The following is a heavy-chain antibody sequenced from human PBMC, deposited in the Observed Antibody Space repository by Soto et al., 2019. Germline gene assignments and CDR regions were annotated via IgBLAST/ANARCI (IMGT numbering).Heavy chain of an antibody. CDR2: IYPGDSDT. D-gene: IGHD3-10*01. Sequence: PGESLKISCKGSGYSFTSYWIGWVRQMPGKGLEWMGIIYPGDSDTRYSPSFQGQVTISADKSISTAYLQWSSLKASDTAMYYYARLGNYYYYYMDVWGKGTTVTVSS. J-gene: IGHJ6*03. CDR3: ARLGNYYYYYMDV. CDR1: GYSFTSYW. V-gene: IGHV5-51*01.